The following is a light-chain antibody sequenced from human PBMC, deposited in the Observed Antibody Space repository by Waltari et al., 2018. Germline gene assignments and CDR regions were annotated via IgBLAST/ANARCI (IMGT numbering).Light chain of an antibody. V-gene: IGLV3-19*01. Sequence: SSELTQDPAVSVALGQPVRITCQGDSLRSDYASRYQQKPGQAPVLVIYGKNNRPSGIPDRFSGSSSGNTASLTITGAQAEDEADYYCNSRDSSGNHVVFGGGTKLTVL. CDR2: GKN. CDR3: NSRDSSGNHVV. CDR1: SLRSDY. J-gene: IGLJ2*01.